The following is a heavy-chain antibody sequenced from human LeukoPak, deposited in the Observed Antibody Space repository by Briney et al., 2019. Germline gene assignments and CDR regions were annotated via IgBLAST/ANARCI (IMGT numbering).Heavy chain of an antibody. Sequence: ASVKVSCKASGGTFSSYAISWVRQAPGQGLEWMGGIIPIFGTANHAQKFQGRVTITTDESTSTAYMELSSLRSEDTAVYYCARKFCSGGSCYDDYGDFIGSGAFDIWGQGTMVTVS. V-gene: IGHV1-69*05. CDR2: IIPIFGTA. CDR1: GGTFSSYA. J-gene: IGHJ3*02. CDR3: ARKFCSGGSCYDDYGDFIGSGAFDI. D-gene: IGHD2-15*01.